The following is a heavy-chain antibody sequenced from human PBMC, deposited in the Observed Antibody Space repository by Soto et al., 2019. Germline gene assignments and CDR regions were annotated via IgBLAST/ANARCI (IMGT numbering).Heavy chain of an antibody. Sequence: EAQLVESGGGLVQPGGSLRLSCEASGFMFGVYWMSWVRQAPGKGLEWVANVNDDGSERNYVDSVKGRFTISRDTPNNLLFLQMNSLRDEDTAVYYCGSEFYGYYTYGPGDYWGQGTLVAVSS. CDR2: VNDDGSER. V-gene: IGHV3-7*01. D-gene: IGHD3-3*01. CDR3: GSEFYGYYTYGPGDY. CDR1: GFMFGVYW. J-gene: IGHJ4*02.